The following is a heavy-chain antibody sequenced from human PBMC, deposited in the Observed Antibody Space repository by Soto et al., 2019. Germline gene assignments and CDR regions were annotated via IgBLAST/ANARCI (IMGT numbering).Heavy chain of an antibody. CDR2: ISNDGSNK. J-gene: IGHJ4*02. Sequence: QVQLVESGGGVVQPGRSLRLSCAASGFSFKNYGMHWVRQAPGKGLEWVAVISNDGSNKYYADSVKGRFIISRDKSKNTLYLQMNSLRAEDTAVYYCEKDIGGATAPGEDWGQGTLVTVSS. CDR1: GFSFKNYG. CDR3: EKDIGGATAPGED. D-gene: IGHD1-26*01. V-gene: IGHV3-30*18.